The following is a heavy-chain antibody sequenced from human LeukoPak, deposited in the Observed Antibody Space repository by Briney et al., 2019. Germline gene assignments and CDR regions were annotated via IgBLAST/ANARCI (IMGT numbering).Heavy chain of an antibody. CDR3: GRDWKLDY. V-gene: IGHV3-23*01. J-gene: IGHJ4*02. CDR2: ISNDGGDT. CDR1: GFTFNNYP. D-gene: IGHD1-1*01. Sequence: PGGSLRLPCYTSGFTFNNYPMSWVRQAPGKGLEWVSAISNDGGDTKYADSVKGRFTISRDNSRNTLYLQMRSLRVEDTAIYYCGRDWKLDYWGQGSLVTVSS.